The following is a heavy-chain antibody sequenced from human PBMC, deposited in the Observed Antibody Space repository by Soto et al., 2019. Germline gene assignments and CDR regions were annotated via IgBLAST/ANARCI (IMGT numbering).Heavy chain of an antibody. Sequence: QLQLQESGPGLVKPSETLSLTCTVSGGSISSSSFHWGWIRQPPGKGLEWIGSIYYSGSTYYSPSLKSRVTLPVDTSKHQFSLKLSSVTAADTAVYYCARRERAAGTDWWFDPWGQGTLVTVSS. V-gene: IGHV4-39*01. CDR2: IYYSGST. CDR1: GGSISSSSFH. D-gene: IGHD6-13*01. J-gene: IGHJ5*02. CDR3: ARRERAAGTDWWFDP.